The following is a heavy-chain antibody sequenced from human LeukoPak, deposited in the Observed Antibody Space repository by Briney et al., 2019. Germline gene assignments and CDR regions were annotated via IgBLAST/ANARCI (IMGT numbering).Heavy chain of an antibody. CDR2: IFPTGRA. Sequence: SVTLSLTCTVSGGSITRSGSYWGWVRQPPGKGLEWIGSIFPTGRAYYNPSLKSRVTISIDTSRNQFTLKQSSVTASDTSIYYCAAYSSGTMFDSWGPGALVTVSS. D-gene: IGHD4-11*01. CDR3: AAYSSGTMFDS. V-gene: IGHV4-39*01. J-gene: IGHJ4*02. CDR1: GGSITRSGSY.